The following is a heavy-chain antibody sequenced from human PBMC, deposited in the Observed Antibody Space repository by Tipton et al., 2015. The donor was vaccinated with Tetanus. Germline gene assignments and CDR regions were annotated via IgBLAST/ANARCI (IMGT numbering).Heavy chain of an antibody. CDR2: IYYSGST. Sequence: TLSLTCSVSGGPIRDSDYYWGWVRLPPGKGLEWIAGIYYSGSTYYNPSLRSRVTMSVDTSKIQFSLKVSSVTAADTAVYYCARLSSSANDAHAFDIWGQGTMVTVSS. D-gene: IGHD3-22*01. V-gene: IGHV4-39*01. CDR3: ARLSSSANDAHAFDI. CDR1: GGPIRDSDYY. J-gene: IGHJ3*02.